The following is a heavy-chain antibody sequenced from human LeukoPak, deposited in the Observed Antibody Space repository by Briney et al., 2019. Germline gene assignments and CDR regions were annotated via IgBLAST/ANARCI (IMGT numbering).Heavy chain of an antibody. D-gene: IGHD3-3*01. V-gene: IGHV3-53*01. CDR1: GFTVSSNY. Sequence: PGGSLRLSCAASGFTVSSNYMSWVRQAPGKGLEWVSVIYSGGSTYYADSVKGRFTISRGNSKNTLYLQMNSLRAEDTAVYYCNYDFWSGNDYWGQGTLVTVSS. CDR3: NYDFWSGNDY. J-gene: IGHJ4*02. CDR2: IYSGGST.